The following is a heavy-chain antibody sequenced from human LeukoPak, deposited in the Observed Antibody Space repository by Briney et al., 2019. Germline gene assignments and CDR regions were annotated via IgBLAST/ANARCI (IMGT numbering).Heavy chain of an antibody. CDR3: ARAKRNGFDI. CDR2: INSSSTYI. J-gene: IGHJ3*02. V-gene: IGHV3-21*01. CDR1: GFTFSNYM. Sequence: GGSLRLSCEASGFTFSNYMMSWVRQAPGKGLEWVSSINSSSTYIYYADSVKGRFTISRDNAKNSLYLQMNSLRAEDTAVYYCARAKRNGFDIWGQGTMVTVSS.